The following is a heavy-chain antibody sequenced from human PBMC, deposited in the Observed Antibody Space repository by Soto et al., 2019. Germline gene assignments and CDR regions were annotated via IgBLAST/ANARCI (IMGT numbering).Heavy chain of an antibody. D-gene: IGHD2-2*01. CDR2: IFHSGTT. J-gene: IGHJ2*01. CDR3: PREGRSRRPDWDVNV. V-gene: IGHV4-30-2*01. CDR1: GGSISSGGYS. Sequence: QLQLQESGSGLVKPSQTLSLTCAVSGGSISSGGYSWSWLRHPQGNGLEWIGYIFHSGTTYYNPSPKNRVTISADGSTNDSSLELSSVTHAGKALYYSPREGRSRRPDWDVNVWGRGTLVTVSS.